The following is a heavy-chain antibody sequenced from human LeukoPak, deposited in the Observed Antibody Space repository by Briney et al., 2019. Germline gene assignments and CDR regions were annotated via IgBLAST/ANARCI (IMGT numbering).Heavy chain of an antibody. Sequence: SETLSLTCTVSGGSISSYYWSWIRQPPGKGLEWIGYIYYSGSTNYTPSLTSRVTISVKTSKNQFSLKLSSVIAADTAVYYCARARYNWNSSYYYYMDVWGKGTTVTVSS. V-gene: IGHV4-59*12. CDR3: ARARYNWNSSYYYYMDV. J-gene: IGHJ6*03. CDR1: GGSISSYY. D-gene: IGHD1-20*01. CDR2: IYYSGST.